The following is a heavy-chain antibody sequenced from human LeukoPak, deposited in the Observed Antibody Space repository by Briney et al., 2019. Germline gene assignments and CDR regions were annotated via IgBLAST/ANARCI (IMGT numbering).Heavy chain of an antibody. CDR3: ARVPPEVHSSGYPHYYYYYMDV. CDR2: IYYSGST. D-gene: IGHD3-22*01. CDR1: GGSFSGYY. Sequence: SETLSLTCAVYGGSFSGYYWSWIRQPPGKGLEWIGYIYYSGSTNYNPSLKRRVTISVDTSKNQFSLKLSSVTAADTAVYYCARVPPEVHSSGYPHYYYYYMDVWGKGTTVTVSS. J-gene: IGHJ6*03. V-gene: IGHV4-59*01.